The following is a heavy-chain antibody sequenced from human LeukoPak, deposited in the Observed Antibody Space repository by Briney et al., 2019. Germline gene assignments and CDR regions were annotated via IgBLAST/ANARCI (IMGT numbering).Heavy chain of an antibody. CDR2: ISSNGGST. Sequence: GGTLRLSCAASGFTFSSYAMHWVRQPPGKGLECVSAISSNGGSTYYANSVKGIFTISRDNSKNTLYFQMGSLRAEDMAVYYCARDSPVADGYYYYYGMDVWGQGTTVTVSS. J-gene: IGHJ6*02. D-gene: IGHD6-19*01. V-gene: IGHV3-64*01. CDR1: GFTFSSYA. CDR3: ARDSPVADGYYYYYGMDV.